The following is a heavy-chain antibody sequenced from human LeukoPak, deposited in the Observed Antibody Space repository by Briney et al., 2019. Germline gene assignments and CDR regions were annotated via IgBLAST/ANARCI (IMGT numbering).Heavy chain of an antibody. CDR1: GGSISSYY. CDR2: IYYSGST. D-gene: IGHD5-18*01. V-gene: IGHV4-59*01. Sequence: SETLSLTCTASGGSISSYYWSWIRQPPGEGLEWIGYIYYSGSTNYNPSLKSRVTISVDTSKNQFSLKLSSVTAADTAVYYCARGARYSYGRAFDYWGQGTLVTVSS. J-gene: IGHJ4*02. CDR3: ARGARYSYGRAFDY.